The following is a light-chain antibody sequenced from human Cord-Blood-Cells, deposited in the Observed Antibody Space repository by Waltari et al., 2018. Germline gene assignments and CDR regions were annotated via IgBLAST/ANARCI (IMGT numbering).Light chain of an antibody. Sequence: SYELPQPPSVSVSPGQTASIPCPGDKLGDKYACWYQPKPGQSPVLVIYQDSKRPSGIPERFSGSNSGNTATLTISGTQAMDEADYYCQAWDSSTAVFGGGTKLTVL. J-gene: IGLJ2*01. CDR1: KLGDKY. CDR3: QAWDSSTAV. V-gene: IGLV3-1*01. CDR2: QDS.